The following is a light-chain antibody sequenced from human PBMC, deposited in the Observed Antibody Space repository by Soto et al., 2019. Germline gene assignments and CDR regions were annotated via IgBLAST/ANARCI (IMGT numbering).Light chain of an antibody. J-gene: IGLJ2*01. CDR2: EVS. Sequence: QSALTQPAAVYGSPGQSITISCTGSSSDVGGYNSVSWYQQHPGKAPKLMIYEVSNRPSGVSNRFSGSKSGNTASLTISGLQADDESDYYCTSYTSSSSTLVAFGGGTKLTVL. CDR3: TSYTSSSSTLVA. CDR1: SSDVGGYNS. V-gene: IGLV2-14*01.